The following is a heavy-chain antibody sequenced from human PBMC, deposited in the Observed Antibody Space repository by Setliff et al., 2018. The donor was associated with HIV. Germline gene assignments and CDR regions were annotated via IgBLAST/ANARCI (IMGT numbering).Heavy chain of an antibody. V-gene: IGHV4-39*01. CDR1: GGSTSTSGYY. CDR3: ATSAESGFGIHWGVFNT. J-gene: IGHJ3*02. Sequence: LSLTCTVSGGSTSTSGYYWGWIRQPPGKGREWIGSIYSSGSTYYNPSLKSRVTISVDTSKNQFSLKLKSVTAADTAVYYCATSAESGFGIHWGVFNTWGQGTRVTVSS. CDR2: IYSSGST. D-gene: IGHD3-10*01.